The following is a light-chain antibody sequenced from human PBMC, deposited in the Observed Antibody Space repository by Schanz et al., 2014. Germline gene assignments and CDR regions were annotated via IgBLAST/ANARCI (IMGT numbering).Light chain of an antibody. CDR2: WAS. CDR1: QSILYSSHNKNY. V-gene: IGKV4-1*01. J-gene: IGKJ1*01. Sequence: DIVMTQSPDSLAVSLGERATINCKSSQSILYSSHNKNYLAWYQQKPGQPPKLLIYWASTRESGVPGRFSGSGSGTDFTLTISSLQAEDVAVYYCQQYYTTPWTFGQGTKVEIK. CDR3: QQYYTTPWT.